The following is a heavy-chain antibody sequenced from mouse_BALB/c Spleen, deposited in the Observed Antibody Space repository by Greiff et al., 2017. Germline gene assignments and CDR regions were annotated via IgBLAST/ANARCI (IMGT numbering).Heavy chain of an antibody. CDR1: GFTFSDYY. CDR3: ARALHSGTEAMDY. J-gene: IGHJ4*01. CDR2: ISDGGSYT. D-gene: IGHD4-1*01. Sequence: DVMLVESGGGLVKPGGSLKLSCAASGFTFSDYYMYWVRQTPEKRLEWVATISDGGSYTYYPDSVKGRFTISRDNAKNNLYLQMSSLKSEDTAMYYCARALHSGTEAMDYWGQGTSVTVSS. V-gene: IGHV5-4*02.